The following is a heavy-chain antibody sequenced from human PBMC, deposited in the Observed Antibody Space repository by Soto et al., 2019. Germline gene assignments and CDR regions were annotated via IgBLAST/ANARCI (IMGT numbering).Heavy chain of an antibody. D-gene: IGHD2-8*01. CDR2: ISAYTGNT. J-gene: IGHJ4*02. Sequence: QVQLIQSGVEVKKPGATVKVSCKTSGYTFTNFGICWVRQAPGQGLEWVAWISAYTGNTNYVETLQDRVTLTTDTSTNTAYMELRRLRSDDTAIYYCARDNEDIGTCDYWGQGTLVTVSS. V-gene: IGHV1-18*01. CDR3: ARDNEDIGTCDY. CDR1: GYTFTNFG.